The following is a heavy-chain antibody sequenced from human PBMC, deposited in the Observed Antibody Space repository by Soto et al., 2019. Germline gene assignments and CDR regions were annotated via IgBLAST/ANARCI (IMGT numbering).Heavy chain of an antibody. CDR2: FYYAGNS. CDR3: ARHSGSGEDSLYDYYYMDV. D-gene: IGHD3-10*01. V-gene: IGHV4-59*08. J-gene: IGHJ6*03. CDR1: GGSISNYY. Sequence: QVQLQESGPGLVKPSETLSLTCTVSGGSISNYYWFWIRQSPGKGLEWIGYFYYAGNSNYHSSLRSRVTISMDTSKNQVALRWRSVTAADTAVYYCARHSGSGEDSLYDYYYMDVWGKGTTVTVSS.